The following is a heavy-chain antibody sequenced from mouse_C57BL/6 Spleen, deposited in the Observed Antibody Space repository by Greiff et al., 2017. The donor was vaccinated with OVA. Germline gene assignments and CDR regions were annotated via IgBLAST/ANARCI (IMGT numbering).Heavy chain of an antibody. J-gene: IGHJ4*01. Sequence: EVQGVESVAELVRPGASVKLSCTASGFNFTNTYMHWVKQRPEQGLEWIGRIDPANGNTKYAPKFQGKATITADTSSNTAYLQLSSLTSEDTAIYDCARSRDYGSSHYYAMDYWGQGTSVTVSS. D-gene: IGHD1-1*01. CDR3: ARSRDYGSSHYYAMDY. CDR1: GFNFTNTY. CDR2: IDPANGNT. V-gene: IGHV14-3*01.